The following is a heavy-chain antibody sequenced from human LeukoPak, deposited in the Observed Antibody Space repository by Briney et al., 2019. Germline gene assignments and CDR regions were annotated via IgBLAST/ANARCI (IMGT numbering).Heavy chain of an antibody. CDR1: GFTVSSNY. D-gene: IGHD3-22*01. V-gene: IGHV3-15*01. CDR2: IKSKTDGGTT. Sequence: GGSLRLSCAASGFTVSSNYMSWVRQAPGKGLEWVGRIKSKTDGGTTDYAAPVKGRFTISRDDSKNTLYLQMNSLKTEDTAVYYCTTDITMIVVVIPDQFDYWGQGTLVTVSS. CDR3: TTDITMIVVVIPDQFDY. J-gene: IGHJ4*02.